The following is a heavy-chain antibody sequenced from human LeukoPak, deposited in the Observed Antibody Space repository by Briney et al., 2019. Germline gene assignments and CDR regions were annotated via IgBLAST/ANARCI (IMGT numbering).Heavy chain of an antibody. CDR2: ISYDGSNK. CDR1: GYTFSSYA. Sequence: SCKASGYTFSSYAMHWVRQAPGKGLEWVAVISYDGSNKYYADSVKGRFTISRDNSNNTLYLQMNSLRAEDTAVYYCARARLYYYDSSGYYPGDYWGQGTLVTVSS. V-gene: IGHV3-30-3*01. CDR3: ARARLYYYDSSGYYPGDY. D-gene: IGHD3-22*01. J-gene: IGHJ4*02.